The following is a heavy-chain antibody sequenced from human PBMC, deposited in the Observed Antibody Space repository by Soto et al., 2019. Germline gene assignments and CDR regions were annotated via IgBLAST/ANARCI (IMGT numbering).Heavy chain of an antibody. Sequence: VASVKVSCKASGYTFTSYGISWVRQAPGQGLEWMGWISAYNGNTSYAQKLQGRVTMTTDTSTSTAYMELRSLRSDDTAVYSFARYGGSSYYYYGMDVWGQGPTVTVSS. CDR1: GYTFTSYG. CDR3: ARYGGSSYYYYGMDV. J-gene: IGHJ6*02. CDR2: ISAYNGNT. V-gene: IGHV1-18*01. D-gene: IGHD2-15*01.